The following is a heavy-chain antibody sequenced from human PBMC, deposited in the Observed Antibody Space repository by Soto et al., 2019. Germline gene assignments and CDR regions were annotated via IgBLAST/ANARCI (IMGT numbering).Heavy chain of an antibody. CDR1: GFIFRSFD. Sequence: QVPLVESWGVVVQPGRSLRLSWSASGFIFRSFDMHWVRQAPGKVLEGMGVISLDGIKKYYADSVKGRFTISRDSSNNKLYLQINSMRAEDTAVYYCAHPLVAVGYYGMDVWGHGITVTVSS. D-gene: IGHD6-13*01. CDR2: ISLDGIKK. V-gene: IGHV3-30*03. CDR3: AHPLVAVGYYGMDV. J-gene: IGHJ6*02.